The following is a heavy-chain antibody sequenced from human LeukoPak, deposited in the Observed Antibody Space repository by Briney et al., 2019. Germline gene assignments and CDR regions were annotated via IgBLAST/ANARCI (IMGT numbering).Heavy chain of an antibody. CDR2: IYYSGST. CDR1: GGSISSSSYY. Sequence: SETLSLTCTVSGGSISSSSYYWGWIRQPPGKGLEWTGSIYYSGSTYYNPSLKSRVTISVDTSKNQFSLKLSSVTAADTAVYYCARHRGGVFDYWGQGTLVTVSS. V-gene: IGHV4-39*07. CDR3: ARHRGGVFDY. D-gene: IGHD3-16*01. J-gene: IGHJ4*02.